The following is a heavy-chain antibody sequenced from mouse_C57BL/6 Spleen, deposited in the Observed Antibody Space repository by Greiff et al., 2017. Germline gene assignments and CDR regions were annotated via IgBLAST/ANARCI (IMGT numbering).Heavy chain of an antibody. CDR3: ARQYYGSSHYFDY. CDR1: GFTFSSYG. V-gene: IGHV5-6*01. J-gene: IGHJ2*01. CDR2: ISSGGSYT. D-gene: IGHD1-1*01. Sequence: EVKLVESGGDLVKPGGSLKLSCAASGFTFSSYGMSWVRQTPDKRLEWVATISSGGSYTYYPDSVKGRFTISRDNAKNTLYLQMSSLKSADTAMYYCARQYYGSSHYFDYWGQGTTLTVSS.